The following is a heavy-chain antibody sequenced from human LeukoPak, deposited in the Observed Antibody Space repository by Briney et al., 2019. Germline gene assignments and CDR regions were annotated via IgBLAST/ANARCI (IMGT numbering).Heavy chain of an antibody. CDR3: VRDGGRITIFGVVIPSDAFDI. Sequence: SETLSLTCTVSGGSISSSSYYWGWIRQPPGKGLEWIGSIYYSGSTYYNPSLKSRVTISVDTSKNQFSLKLSSVTAADTAVYYCVRDGGRITIFGVVIPSDAFDIWGQGTIVTVSS. J-gene: IGHJ3*02. D-gene: IGHD3-3*01. CDR2: IYYSGST. CDR1: GGSISSSSYY. V-gene: IGHV4-39*07.